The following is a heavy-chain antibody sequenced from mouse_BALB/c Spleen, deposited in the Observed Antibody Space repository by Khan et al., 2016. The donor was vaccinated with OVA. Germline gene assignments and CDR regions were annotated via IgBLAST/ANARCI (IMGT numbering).Heavy chain of an antibody. CDR1: GYSITSDYA. Sequence: EVKLQESGPGLVKPSQSLSLTCTVTGYSITSDYAWNWIRQFPGNKLEWMGYISYSGSTNYNPDLKSRISITRDTSKNQFFLQLNTVTTEDTDTYYCARDGSRYNYAMDYWGQGTSVTVSS. CDR2: ISYSGST. V-gene: IGHV3-2*02. CDR3: ARDGSRYNYAMDY. D-gene: IGHD2-3*01. J-gene: IGHJ4*01.